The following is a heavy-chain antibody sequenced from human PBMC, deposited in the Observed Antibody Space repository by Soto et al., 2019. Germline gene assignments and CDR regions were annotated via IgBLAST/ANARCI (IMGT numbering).Heavy chain of an antibody. CDR1: GFTFSSYP. D-gene: IGHD1-26*01. Sequence: GGSLRLSCAASGFTFSSYPMVWVRQAPGKGLESISSISGSGTSYYADSVKGRFTISRDNSENTLYLQMNSLRAEDTAVYYCAKVITTDISYWYGMDVWGQGTTVTGSS. J-gene: IGHJ6*02. V-gene: IGHV3-23*01. CDR3: AKVITTDISYWYGMDV. CDR2: ISGSGTS.